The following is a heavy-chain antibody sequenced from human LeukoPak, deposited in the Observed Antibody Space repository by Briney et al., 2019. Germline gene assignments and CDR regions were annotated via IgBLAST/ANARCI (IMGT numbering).Heavy chain of an antibody. J-gene: IGHJ6*02. Sequence: GASVKVSCKASGYTFTSYDINWVRQATGQGLEWMGWMNPNSGNTGYAQKLQGSVTMTRNTYISTAYMRLSSLRSEDTAVYYCARGDEYSSSSGSYYGMDVWGQGTTVTVSS. CDR2: MNPNSGNT. CDR3: ARGDEYSSSSGSYYGMDV. CDR1: GYTFTSYD. V-gene: IGHV1-8*01. D-gene: IGHD6-6*01.